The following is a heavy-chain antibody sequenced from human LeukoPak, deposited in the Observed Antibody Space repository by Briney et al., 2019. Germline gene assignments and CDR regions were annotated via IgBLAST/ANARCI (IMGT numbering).Heavy chain of an antibody. CDR2: IKQDGSEK. CDR1: GFTFSSYW. CDR3: AKEIMTTVTRTASFDY. D-gene: IGHD4-17*01. J-gene: IGHJ4*02. V-gene: IGHV3-7*03. Sequence: GGSLRLSCAASGFTFSSYWMSWVRQAPGKGLEWVANIKQDGSEKYYVDSVKGRFTISRDNAKNSLYLQMNSLRAEDTAVYYCAKEIMTTVTRTASFDYWGQGTLVTVSS.